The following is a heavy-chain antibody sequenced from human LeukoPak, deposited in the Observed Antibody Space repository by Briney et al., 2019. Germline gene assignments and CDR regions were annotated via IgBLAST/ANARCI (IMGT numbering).Heavy chain of an antibody. D-gene: IGHD2-2*01. CDR1: GYTFTSYD. Sequence: ASVKVSCKASGYTFTSYDINWVRQATGQGLEWMGWMNASSGNTGYSQKFQGRVTITADTSINTAYMELSSLRSDDTAVYYCARRTFCSSTSCYHFDYWGQETLVIASS. J-gene: IGHJ4*02. CDR2: MNASSGNT. V-gene: IGHV1-8*01. CDR3: ARRTFCSSTSCYHFDY.